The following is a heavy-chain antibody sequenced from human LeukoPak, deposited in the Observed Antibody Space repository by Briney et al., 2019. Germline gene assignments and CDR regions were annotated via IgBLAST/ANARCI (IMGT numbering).Heavy chain of an antibody. Sequence: ASVKVSCKASGYTFTSYGISWVRQAPGQGLEWMGWISAYNGSTDYAQKLQGRVTMTRDTSISTAYMELSRLRSDDTAVYYCARDFSSGWFTYYYMDVWGKGTTVTVSS. D-gene: IGHD6-19*01. CDR2: ISAYNGST. J-gene: IGHJ6*03. V-gene: IGHV1-18*01. CDR1: GYTFTSYG. CDR3: ARDFSSGWFTYYYMDV.